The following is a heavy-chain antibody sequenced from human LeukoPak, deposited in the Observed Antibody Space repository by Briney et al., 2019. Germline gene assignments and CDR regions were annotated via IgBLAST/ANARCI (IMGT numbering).Heavy chain of an antibody. J-gene: IGHJ4*02. CDR1: GFTFSDFP. CDR3: ATYRQIEVPFEF. Sequence: GGSLRLSCAASGFTFSDFPMIWVRQAPGKGLEWVSSIFPSSGEIHYAGSVKGRFTISRDNSRSTLSLQMDSLRAEDTATYYCATYRQIEVPFEFWGQGTLVTVSS. D-gene: IGHD1-1*01. V-gene: IGHV3-23*01. CDR2: IFPSSGEI.